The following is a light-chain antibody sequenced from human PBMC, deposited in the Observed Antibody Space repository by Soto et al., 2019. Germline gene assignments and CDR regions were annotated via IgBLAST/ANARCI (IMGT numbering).Light chain of an antibody. CDR3: QHYNSYSEA. J-gene: IGKJ1*01. Sequence: DIQMTQSPSTLSGSVGDRVTITFRASQTISSWLAWYQQKPGKAPKLLIYKASTLKSGVPSRFSGSGSGTEFTLSISSLQPYDFATYYCQHYNSYSEACGQGTKLDSK. V-gene: IGKV1-5*03. CDR1: QTISSW. CDR2: KAS.